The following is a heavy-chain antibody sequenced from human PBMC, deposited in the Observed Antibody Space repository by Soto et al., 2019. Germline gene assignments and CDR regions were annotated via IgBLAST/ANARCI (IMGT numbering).Heavy chain of an antibody. D-gene: IGHD5-18*01. CDR2: VTGTGSST. CDR1: GFTFSSYT. CDR3: AKLSAYSSGHH. Sequence: GGSLRLSCVASGFTFSSYTLNWVRQAPGKGLEWVSTVTGTGSSTYYADSVKGRFTISRDNSKSTLFLQMNSLRAEDTAIYYCAKLSAYSSGHHCGQGTLVTVSS. J-gene: IGHJ5*02. V-gene: IGHV3-23*01.